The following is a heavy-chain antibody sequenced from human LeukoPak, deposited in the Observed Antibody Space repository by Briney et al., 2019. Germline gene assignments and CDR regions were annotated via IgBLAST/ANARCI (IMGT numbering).Heavy chain of an antibody. CDR1: GGSISSYY. CDR2: IYYSGST. Sequence: SETLSLTCTVSGGSISSYYWSWIRQPPGKGLEWIGYIYYSGSTNYNPSLKSRVTISVDTSKNQFSLKLRSVTAADTAVYYCASGLTGGGAYWGQGTLVAVSS. V-gene: IGHV4-59*01. D-gene: IGHD2-8*02. J-gene: IGHJ4*02. CDR3: ASGLTGGGAY.